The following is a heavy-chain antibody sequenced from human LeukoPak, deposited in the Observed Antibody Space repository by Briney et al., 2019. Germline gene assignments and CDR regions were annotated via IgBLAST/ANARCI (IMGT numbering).Heavy chain of an antibody. Sequence: GGSLRLSCAASGFTFSSYAMHWVRQAPGKGLEWVAVISYDGSNKYYADSVKGRFTISRDNSKNTLYLQMNSLRAEDTAVYYCARGVEGPKGYSYGQFDYWGQGTLVTVSS. J-gene: IGHJ4*02. CDR3: ARGVEGPKGYSYGQFDY. CDR1: GFTFSSYA. D-gene: IGHD5-18*01. V-gene: IGHV3-30*04. CDR2: ISYDGSNK.